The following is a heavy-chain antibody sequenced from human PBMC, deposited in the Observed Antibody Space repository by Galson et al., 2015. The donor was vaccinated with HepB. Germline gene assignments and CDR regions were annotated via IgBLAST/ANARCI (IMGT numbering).Heavy chain of an antibody. Sequence: SLRLSCAASGFSFSNYWMSWVRQAPGKGLEWVANIKQYGSEKYYVDSVNGRFTVSRDDSKNSLYLQMNSLRADDTAIYYCARIERVWTIDHWGQGTLVTVSS. J-gene: IGHJ4*02. D-gene: IGHD2-21*01. CDR2: IKQYGSEK. V-gene: IGHV3-7*03. CDR1: GFSFSNYW. CDR3: ARIERVWTIDH.